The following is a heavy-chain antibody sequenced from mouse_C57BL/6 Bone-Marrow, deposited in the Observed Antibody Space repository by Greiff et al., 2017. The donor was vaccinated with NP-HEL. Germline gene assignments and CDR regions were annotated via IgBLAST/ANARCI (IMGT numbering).Heavy chain of an antibody. D-gene: IGHD1-1*01. CDR2: INPSNGGT. CDR1: GYTFTSYW. J-gene: IGHJ1*03. CDR3: ARPSITTVVAVYWYFDV. V-gene: IGHV1-53*01. Sequence: QVQLQQPGTELVKPGASVKLSCKASGYTFTSYWMHWVKQRPGQGLEWIGNINPSNGGTNYNEKFKSKATLTVDKPSSTAYMQLSSLTSVDSTVYYCARPSITTVVAVYWYFDVWGTGTTVTVSS.